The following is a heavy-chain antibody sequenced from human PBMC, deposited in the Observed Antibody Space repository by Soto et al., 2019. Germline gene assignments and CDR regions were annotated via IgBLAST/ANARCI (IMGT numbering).Heavy chain of an antibody. CDR2: MNPNSGNT. CDR3: ARSHIPRYGMDV. J-gene: IGHJ6*02. V-gene: IGHV1-8*01. CDR1: GYTFTIYD. D-gene: IGHD2-21*01. Sequence: GSVKVSCKASGYTFTIYDINWVRQATGQGLEWMGWMNPNSGNTGYAQKFQGRVTMTRNTSISTAYMELSSLRSEDTAVYYCARSHIPRYGMDVWGQGTTVTVSS.